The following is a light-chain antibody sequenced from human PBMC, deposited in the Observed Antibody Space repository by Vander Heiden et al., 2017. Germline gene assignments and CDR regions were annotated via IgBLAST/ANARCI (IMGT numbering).Light chain of an antibody. CDR1: QSVSSY. CDR3: QQYNSWPPLT. CDR2: GAS. J-gene: IGKJ4*01. V-gene: IGKV3-15*01. Sequence: VPTHSPATLSVSPGERATLSCRASQSVSSYLAWYQQKPGQAPRLLIYGASSWATGIPARFSGSGSGTEFTLTISSLQSEDFAAYYCQQYNSWPPLTFGEGTKVEIK.